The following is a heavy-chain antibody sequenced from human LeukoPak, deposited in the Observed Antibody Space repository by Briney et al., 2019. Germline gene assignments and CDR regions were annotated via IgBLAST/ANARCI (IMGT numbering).Heavy chain of an antibody. CDR1: GFPFISYS. J-gene: IGHJ4*02. Sequence: GGSLRLSCAASGFPFISYSMNWVRQAPGKGLEWVSSISSSSSYIYYADSVKGRFTISRDNAKNSLYLQMNSLRAEDTAVYYCARVAQGPAALVDYWGQGTLVTVSS. D-gene: IGHD2-2*01. CDR3: ARVAQGPAALVDY. CDR2: ISSSSSYI. V-gene: IGHV3-21*01.